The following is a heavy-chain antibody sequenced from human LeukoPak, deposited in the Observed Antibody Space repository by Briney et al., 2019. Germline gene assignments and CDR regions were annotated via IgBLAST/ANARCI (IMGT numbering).Heavy chain of an antibody. J-gene: IGHJ3*02. CDR3: ARSPFSGDDDAFDI. Sequence: SVKDSCKASGYTFTYRYLHWVRQAPGQALEWMGWITPFNGNTNYAQQFQDRVTITRDRSRNTVYMELNSLRFEDTAMYYCARSPFSGDDDAFDIWGQGTMVTVSS. CDR2: ITPFNGNT. CDR1: GYTFTYRY. D-gene: IGHD5-12*01. V-gene: IGHV1-45*02.